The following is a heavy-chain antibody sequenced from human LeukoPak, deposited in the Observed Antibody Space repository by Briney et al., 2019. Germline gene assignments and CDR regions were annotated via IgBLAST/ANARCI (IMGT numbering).Heavy chain of an antibody. Sequence: PGGSLRLSCAASGSTFSSYSMNWVRQAPGKGLEWVSSISSSSSYIYYADSVKGRFTISRDNAKNSLYLQMNSLRAEDTAVYYCARALLRYYDSRGYYYYMDVWGKGTTVTVSS. CDR3: ARALLRYYDSRGYYYYMDV. V-gene: IGHV3-21*01. D-gene: IGHD3-22*01. J-gene: IGHJ6*03. CDR1: GSTFSSYS. CDR2: ISSSSSYI.